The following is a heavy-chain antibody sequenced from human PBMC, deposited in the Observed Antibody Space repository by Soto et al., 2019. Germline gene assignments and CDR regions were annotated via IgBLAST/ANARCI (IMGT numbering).Heavy chain of an antibody. J-gene: IGHJ6*03. V-gene: IGHV4-39*01. CDR1: GGSISSSSYY. D-gene: IGHD3-3*01. CDR2: IYYSGST. Sequence: SETLSLTCTVSGGSISSSSYYWGWIRQPPGKGLEWIGSIYYSGSTYYNPSLKSRVTISVDTSKNQFSLKLSSVTAADTAVYYCARQDRDYDFSYYYYMDVWGKGTTVTVSS. CDR3: ARQDRDYDFSYYYYMDV.